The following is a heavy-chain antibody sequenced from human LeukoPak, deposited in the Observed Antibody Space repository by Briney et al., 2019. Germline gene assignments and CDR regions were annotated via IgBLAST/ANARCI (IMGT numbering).Heavy chain of an antibody. D-gene: IGHD1-1*01. CDR2: ISWNSGSI. CDR3: AKDTTGTTGAFDI. CDR1: GFTFDDYA. V-gene: IGHV3-9*01. Sequence: GGSLRLSCAASGFTFDDYAMHWVRQAPGKGLEWVSGISWNSGSIGYADSVKGRFTVSRDNAKNSLYLQMNSLRAEDTALYYCAKDTTGTTGAFDIWGQGTMVTVSS. J-gene: IGHJ3*02.